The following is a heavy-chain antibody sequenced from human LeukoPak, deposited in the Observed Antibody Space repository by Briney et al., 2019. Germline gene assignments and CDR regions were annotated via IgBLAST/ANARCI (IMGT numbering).Heavy chain of an antibody. CDR1: GFTFSTYA. CDR2: FGGSGGIT. Sequence: GGSLRLSCAASGFTFSTYAMSWARQAPGKGLEWVSSFGGSGGITYSADSVKGRFSISRDNSKNTLYLQMNSLRAEDTAIYYCAIERVAGRRPLLELGYWGQGTLVTVSS. J-gene: IGHJ4*02. D-gene: IGHD6-19*01. CDR3: AIERVAGRRPLLELGY. V-gene: IGHV3-23*01.